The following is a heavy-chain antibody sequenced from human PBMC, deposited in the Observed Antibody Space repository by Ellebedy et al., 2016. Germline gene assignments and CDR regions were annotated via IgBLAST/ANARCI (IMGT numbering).Heavy chain of an antibody. D-gene: IGHD6-13*01. V-gene: IGHV3-49*03. J-gene: IGHJ2*01. CDR2: IRSKAYGGTT. Sequence: GESLKISXPASGFTFGDYAMSWFRQAPGKGLEWVGFIRSKAYGGTTEYAASVKGRFTISRDDSKSIAYLQMNSLRAEDTAVYYCARGRSSSWFRYNDWYFDLWGRGTLVTVSS. CDR1: GFTFGDYA. CDR3: ARGRSSSWFRYNDWYFDL.